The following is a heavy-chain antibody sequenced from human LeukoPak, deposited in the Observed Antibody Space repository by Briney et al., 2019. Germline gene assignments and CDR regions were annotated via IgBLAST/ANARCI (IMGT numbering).Heavy chain of an antibody. Sequence: PGRSLRLSCAASGFTFSSYGMHWVRQAPGKGLEWVAVIWYGGSNKYYADSVKGRFTISRDNSKNTLYLQMNSLRAEDTAVYYCAKDGGGWFDPWGQGTLVTVSS. V-gene: IGHV3-30*18. CDR1: GFTFSSYG. CDR3: AKDGGGWFDP. J-gene: IGHJ5*02. CDR2: IWYGGSNK.